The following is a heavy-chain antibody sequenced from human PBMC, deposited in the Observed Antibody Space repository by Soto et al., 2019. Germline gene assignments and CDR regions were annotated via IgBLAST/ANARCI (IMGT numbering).Heavy chain of an antibody. J-gene: IGHJ6*02. CDR1: GFTFSSYG. V-gene: IGHV3-30*18. Sequence: VGSLRLSCAASGFTFSSYGMHWVRQAPGKGLEWVAVISYDGSNKYYADSVKGRFTISRDNSKNTLYLQMNSLRAEDTAVYYCAKVGNYYYYGMDVCGQRTTVTVSS. CDR2: ISYDGSNK. CDR3: AKVGNYYYYGMDV.